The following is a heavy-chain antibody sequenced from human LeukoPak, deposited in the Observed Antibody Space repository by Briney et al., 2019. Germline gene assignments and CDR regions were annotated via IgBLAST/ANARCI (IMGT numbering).Heavy chain of an antibody. Sequence: PGGSLRLSCAASGFTFSSYSMCWVRQAPGKGLEWVSSISSSSSYIYYADSVKGRFTISRDNAKNSLYLQMNSLRAEDTAVYYCARDPTIVVVPSTPNWFDPWGQGTLVTVSS. CDR3: ARDPTIVVVPSTPNWFDP. CDR1: GFTFSSYS. CDR2: ISSSSSYI. V-gene: IGHV3-21*01. D-gene: IGHD2-2*01. J-gene: IGHJ5*02.